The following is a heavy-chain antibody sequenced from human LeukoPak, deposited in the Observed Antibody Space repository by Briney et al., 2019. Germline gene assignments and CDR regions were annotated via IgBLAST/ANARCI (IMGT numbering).Heavy chain of an antibody. CDR2: SNHSGST. Sequence: SETLSLACAVYGGSFSGYYWSWIRQPPGKGLERIWESNHSGSTNYNPSLKSRVTISVDTSKYPFSLKLSSVTAADTAVYYCARTTVGYCSGGSCYPYYYYGMDVWGQGTTVTASS. V-gene: IGHV4-34*01. CDR1: GGSFSGYY. J-gene: IGHJ6*02. D-gene: IGHD2-15*01. CDR3: ARTTVGYCSGGSCYPYYYYGMDV.